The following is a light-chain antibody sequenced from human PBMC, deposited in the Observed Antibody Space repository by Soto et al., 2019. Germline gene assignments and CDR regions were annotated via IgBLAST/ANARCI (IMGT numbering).Light chain of an antibody. CDR1: QNLGDGR. CDR3: QEHASI. Sequence: VLTQSPGTLSLSPGERATISCRSNQNLGDGRLAWYQQKPGQPPTLLIYDASTRATGIPDRFSGSGSGTDSTLTISRLEPEDFAVYYCQEHASIFGQGTRLEIK. V-gene: IGKV3-20*01. CDR2: DAS. J-gene: IGKJ5*01.